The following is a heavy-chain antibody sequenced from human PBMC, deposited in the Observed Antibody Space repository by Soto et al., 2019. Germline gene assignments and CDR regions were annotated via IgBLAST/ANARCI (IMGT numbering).Heavy chain of an antibody. J-gene: IGHJ5*02. Sequence: ASVKVSCKASGYTFTGYYMHWVRQAPGQGLEWMGWINPNSGGTNYAQKFQGWVTMTRDTSISTAYMELSRLRSDDTAVYYCARGGRVWVSSRLAAAGKREPETVYNSHNNWFDPWGQGTLVTVSS. CDR2: INPNSGGT. V-gene: IGHV1-2*04. D-gene: IGHD6-13*01. CDR3: ARGGRVWVSSRLAAAGKREPETVYNSHNNWFDP. CDR1: GYTFTGYY.